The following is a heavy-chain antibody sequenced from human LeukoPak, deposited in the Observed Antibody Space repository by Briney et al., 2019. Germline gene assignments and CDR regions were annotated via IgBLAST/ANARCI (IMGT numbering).Heavy chain of an antibody. CDR3: ARGVAARPDYYYYGMDV. D-gene: IGHD6-6*01. CDR1: GGSISSSSYY. J-gene: IGHJ6*02. Sequence: KPSETLSLTCTVSGGSISSSSYYWGWIRQPPGKGLEWIGSIYYSGSTYYNPSLKSRVTISVDTSKNQFSLKLSSVTAADTAVYYCARGVAARPDYYYYGMDVWGQGTTVTVSS. CDR2: IYYSGST. V-gene: IGHV4-39*07.